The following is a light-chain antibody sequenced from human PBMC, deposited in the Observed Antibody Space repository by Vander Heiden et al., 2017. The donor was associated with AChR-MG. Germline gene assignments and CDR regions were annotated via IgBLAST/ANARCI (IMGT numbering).Light chain of an antibody. CDR2: GVS. V-gene: IGKV1-39*01. CDR1: RTISTY. CDR3: QQSYSLPRT. J-gene: IGKJ2*01. Sequence: DIQLTQSPSSLSAFVGDRVTITCRASRTISTYLNWYQLKPGEAPKLVIYGVSSLPVGAPSRFNGSGSGSEFTLTINSLQPEDFATYYCQQSYSLPRTFGQGTKL.